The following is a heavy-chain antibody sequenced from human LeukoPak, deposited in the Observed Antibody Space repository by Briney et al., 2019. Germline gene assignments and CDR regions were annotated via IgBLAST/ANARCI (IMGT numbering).Heavy chain of an antibody. D-gene: IGHD6-19*01. V-gene: IGHV1-69*04. CDR3: ARILLSGWYYFDY. J-gene: IGHJ4*02. Sequence: SVKVSCKASGGTFSSYAISWVRQAPGQGLEWMGRIIPIFGIANYAQKFQGRVTITRDTSASTAYMELSSLRSEDTAVYYCARILLSGWYYFDYWGQGTLVTVSS. CDR2: IIPIFGIA. CDR1: GGTFSSYA.